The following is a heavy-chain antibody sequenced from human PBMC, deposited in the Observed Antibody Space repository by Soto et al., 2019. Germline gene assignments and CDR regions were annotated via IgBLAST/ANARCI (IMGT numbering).Heavy chain of an antibody. CDR1: GGSFSSGAYY. Sequence: QVQLQESGPGLVKPSQTLSLTCTVAGGSFSSGAYYWSWICQRPGKGLEWMGYIYYSGSAYYNPSLKSRVTISVDTSKNQCSLNLSSVTAADTAVYYCAGAAARNYSDSRGAVDYWGQGTLVTVSS. V-gene: IGHV4-31*03. CDR3: AGAAARNYSDSRGAVDY. J-gene: IGHJ4*02. D-gene: IGHD3-22*01. CDR2: IYYSGSA.